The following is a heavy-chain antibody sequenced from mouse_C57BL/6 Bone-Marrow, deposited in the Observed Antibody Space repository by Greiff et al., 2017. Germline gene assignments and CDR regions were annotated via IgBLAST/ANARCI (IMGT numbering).Heavy chain of an antibody. D-gene: IGHD1-1*01. V-gene: IGHV1-26*01. J-gene: IGHJ2*01. CDR3: ARDYYGSSYEGYFDY. Sequence: EVQLQQSGPELAKPGASVKISCKASGYTFTDYYMNWVKQSHGKSLEWIGDINPNNGGTSYNQKFKGKATLTVDKSSSTAYMELRSLTSEDSAVYYCARDYYGSSYEGYFDYWGQGTTLTVSS. CDR2: INPNNGGT. CDR1: GYTFTDYY.